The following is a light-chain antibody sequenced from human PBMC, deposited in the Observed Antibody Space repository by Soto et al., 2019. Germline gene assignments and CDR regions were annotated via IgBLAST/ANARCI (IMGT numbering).Light chain of an antibody. CDR1: SGDIGRYNR. J-gene: IGLJ1*01. CDR2: EVT. Sequence: QSVLSQPASVSGSPGQSITISCTGTSGDIGRYNRVSWYQQHPGKAPKLIIFEVTDRPSGVSNRFSGSKSGNTASLTISALQAEDEAEYYCSSYTNVNRRACVVGTGTKLTV. CDR3: SSYTNVNRRACV. V-gene: IGLV2-14*01.